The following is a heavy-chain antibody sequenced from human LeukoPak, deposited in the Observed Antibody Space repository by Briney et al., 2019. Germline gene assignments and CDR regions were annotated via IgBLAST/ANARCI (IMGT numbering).Heavy chain of an antibody. CDR2: IDYSGST. J-gene: IGHJ5*02. V-gene: IGHV4-59*02. Sequence: SETLSLTCTVSGGSVNSYYWSWIRQPPGKGLEWLGYIDYSGSTNYNPSLKSRVTISIDTSKNQFSLRVNSVTAADTAVYYCARDLKGATGWFDPWGQGTLVTVSS. D-gene: IGHD1-26*01. CDR3: ARDLKGATGWFDP. CDR1: GGSVNSYY.